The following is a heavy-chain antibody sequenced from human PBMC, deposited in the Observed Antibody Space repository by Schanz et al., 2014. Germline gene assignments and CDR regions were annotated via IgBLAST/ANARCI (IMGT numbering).Heavy chain of an antibody. CDR1: GFAFSSYS. V-gene: IGHV3-48*01. Sequence: QLVGSGGGLIQPGGSLRLSCTASGFAFSSYSMNWVRQAPGKGLEWVSYISCSGTTIYYADSVKGRFTISRDNAKNSLFLQMNSLRAEDTAVYYCAKQIHYDILTVTRNWGQGTLVTVSS. D-gene: IGHD3-9*01. J-gene: IGHJ4*02. CDR2: ISCSGTTI. CDR3: AKQIHYDILTVTRN.